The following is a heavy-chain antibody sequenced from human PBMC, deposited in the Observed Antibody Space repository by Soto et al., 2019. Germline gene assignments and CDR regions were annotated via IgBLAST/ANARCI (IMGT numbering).Heavy chain of an antibody. CDR3: ARDPGYLRDTSCYGVGTFDV. CDR1: GFTFADYA. V-gene: IGHV3-9*01. CDR2: ISWRGAAT. J-gene: IGHJ3*01. D-gene: IGHD2-2*01. Sequence: EVQLVESGGGLLQPGGSLRLSCEASGFTFADYAMHWVRQAPGKGLEWVSGISWRGAATGYADSVKGRFTISRDNPKNSLYLQMNSLGSEDTAFYYCARDPGYLRDTSCYGVGTFDVWGQGTMVTVSS.